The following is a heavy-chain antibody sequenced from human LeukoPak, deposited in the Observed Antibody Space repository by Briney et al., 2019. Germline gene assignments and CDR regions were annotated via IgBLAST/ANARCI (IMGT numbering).Heavy chain of an antibody. D-gene: IGHD2-2*01. CDR2: ITWDSDSV. Sequence: PGGSLRLSCVASGFTFDDYTMHWVRQVPGKGLKWVSGITWDSDSVDYADSVKGRFTISRDNSKNTLYLQMNSLRAEDTAVYYCAKPGRYCSSTSCPDAFDIWGQGTMVTVSS. CDR3: AKPGRYCSSTSCPDAFDI. V-gene: IGHV3-9*01. CDR1: GFTFDDYT. J-gene: IGHJ3*02.